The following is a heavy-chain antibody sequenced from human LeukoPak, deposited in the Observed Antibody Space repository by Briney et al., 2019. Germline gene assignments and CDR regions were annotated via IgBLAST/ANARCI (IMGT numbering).Heavy chain of an antibody. J-gene: IGHJ4*02. Sequence: PGGSLRLSCEASGLTFSSCWMHWVRQVPGKGLVWVSRVNSDGSGTTYADSVKGRFTISRDNAKNTLYLQMNNLRAEDTAVYYCAAPGNRGSGPFDFWGQGILVTVSS. CDR2: VNSDGSGT. CDR3: AAPGNRGSGPFDF. CDR1: GLTFSSCW. V-gene: IGHV3-74*01. D-gene: IGHD3-10*01.